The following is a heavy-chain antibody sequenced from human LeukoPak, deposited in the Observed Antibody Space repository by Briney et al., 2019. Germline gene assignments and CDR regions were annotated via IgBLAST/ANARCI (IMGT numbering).Heavy chain of an antibody. Sequence: GGSLRLSCAASGFSVSNYYMSWVRQPPGKGLEWVSVMYTGGGRYYGDSVKGRFTISRDNAKNSLYLQMNSLRAEDTALYYCAKDIMGELRPESLFDYWGQGTLVTVSS. V-gene: IGHV3-53*05. D-gene: IGHD1-26*01. CDR3: AKDIMGELRPESLFDY. J-gene: IGHJ4*02. CDR1: GFSVSNYY. CDR2: MYTGGGR.